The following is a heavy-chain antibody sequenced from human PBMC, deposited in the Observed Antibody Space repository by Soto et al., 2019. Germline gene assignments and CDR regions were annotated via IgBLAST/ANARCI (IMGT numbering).Heavy chain of an antibody. CDR1: GGSIISSDFF. J-gene: IGHJ6*02. Sequence: QLQLQESGPGLVRPSETLSLTCTVSGGSIISSDFFWGWIRQPPGKGPEWIGSIYFGGSTFYNPSLRSRVTISVDTSENQSSLTLNSVTAADTAVYYCASQTSSFAYYSPGMDIWAQGTAVTVPS. V-gene: IGHV4-39*01. CDR2: IYFGGST. CDR3: ASQTSSFAYYSPGMDI. D-gene: IGHD2-2*01.